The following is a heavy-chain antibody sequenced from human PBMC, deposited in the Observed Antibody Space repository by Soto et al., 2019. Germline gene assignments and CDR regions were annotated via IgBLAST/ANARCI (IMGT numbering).Heavy chain of an antibody. V-gene: IGHV3-11*06. J-gene: IGHJ6*02. D-gene: IGHD2-15*01. CDR3: ARDGRYCSGGSCYGGMDV. Sequence: GGSLRLSCAASGFTFSDYYMSWIRQAPGKGLEWVSYISSSSSYTNYADSVKGRFTISRDNAKNSLYLQMNSLRAEDTAVYYCARDGRYCSGGSCYGGMDVWGQGTTVTVSS. CDR2: ISSSSSYT. CDR1: GFTFSDYY.